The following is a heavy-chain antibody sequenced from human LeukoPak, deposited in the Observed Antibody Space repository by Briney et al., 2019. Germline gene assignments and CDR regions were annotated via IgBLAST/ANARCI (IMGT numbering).Heavy chain of an antibody. CDR3: ARNIWFGESADAFDI. D-gene: IGHD3-10*01. V-gene: IGHV1-2*02. CDR1: GYTFTNHY. CDR2: INPNSGGT. J-gene: IGHJ3*02. Sequence: ASVKVSCKSTGYTFTNHYVHWVRQAPGQGLEWMGWINPNSGGTNYAQKFQGRVTMTRDKSIRTAYMELSRLTSDDTAVYYCARNIWFGESADAFDIWGQGTMVTVSS.